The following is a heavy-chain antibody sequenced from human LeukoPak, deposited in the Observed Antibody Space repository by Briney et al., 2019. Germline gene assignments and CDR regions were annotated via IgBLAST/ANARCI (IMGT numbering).Heavy chain of an antibody. CDR2: INPSGGST. V-gene: IGHV1-46*01. D-gene: IGHD6-13*01. J-gene: IGHJ5*02. CDR3: ARAPIGFLAAAGMGGLDP. Sequence: ASVKVSCTASGYTFTSYYMHWVRQAPGQGLEWMGIINPSGGSTSYAQKFQGRVTMTRDTSTSTVYMELSSLRSEDTAVYYCARAPIGFLAAAGMGGLDPWGQGTLDTVS. CDR1: GYTFTSYY.